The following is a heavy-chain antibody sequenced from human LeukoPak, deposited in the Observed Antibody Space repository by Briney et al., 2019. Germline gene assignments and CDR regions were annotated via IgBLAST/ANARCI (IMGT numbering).Heavy chain of an antibody. CDR2: IKSKTDGGTT. D-gene: IGHD6-19*01. J-gene: IGHJ4*02. CDR1: GFTFSNAW. Sequence: GGSLRLSCAASGFTFSNAWMTWVRQAPGKGLDWVGRIKSKTDGGTTDYGAPVKGRFTITRDDSKNTLYLQMNSLRAEDTAVYYCASSAGALIDCWGQGTLVIVSS. CDR3: ASSAGALIDC. V-gene: IGHV3-15*01.